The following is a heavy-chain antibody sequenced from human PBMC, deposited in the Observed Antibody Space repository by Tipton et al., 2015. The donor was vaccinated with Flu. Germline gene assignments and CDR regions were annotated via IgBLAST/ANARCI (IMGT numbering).Heavy chain of an antibody. CDR1: GDSLNSYY. CDR2: VYYSGTT. D-gene: IGHD3-10*01. Sequence: TLSLTCSVSGDSLNSYYWSWIRQSPGKGLEWIGQVYYSGTTNYNPSLKSRVTISVDTAKNQFSQRLSSVTVADTAVYYCARSTYHYGSGSSDYWGQGTLVTVSS. V-gene: IGHV4-59*08. CDR3: ARSTYHYGSGSSDY. J-gene: IGHJ4*02.